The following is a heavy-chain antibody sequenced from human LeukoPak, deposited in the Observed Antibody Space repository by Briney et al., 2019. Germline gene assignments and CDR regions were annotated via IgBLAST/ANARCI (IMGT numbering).Heavy chain of an antibody. J-gene: IGHJ4*02. CDR1: GFTFSSYS. D-gene: IGHD6-19*01. Sequence: GGSLRLSCAASGFTFSSYSMNWVRQAPGKGLEWVSSISSSSSYIYYADSVKGRFTISRDNAKNSLYLQMNSLRAEDTAVYYCAKRDDYSSGWPFDYWGQGTLVTVSS. CDR2: ISSSSSYI. CDR3: AKRDDYSSGWPFDY. V-gene: IGHV3-21*01.